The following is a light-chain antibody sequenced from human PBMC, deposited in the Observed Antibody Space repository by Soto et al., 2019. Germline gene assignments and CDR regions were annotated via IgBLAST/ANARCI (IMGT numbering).Light chain of an antibody. CDR3: QHYDNLPYT. CDR1: QDITKY. CDR2: DAS. Sequence: DIQMTQSPSSMSSSVVETVTITCQASQDITKYLNWYQQIPGKAPKLLIYDASNLETGVPSRFSGSGSGSDFTFTISGLQPEDFATYYCQHYDNLPYTFGQGTRLEIK. J-gene: IGKJ2*01. V-gene: IGKV1-33*01.